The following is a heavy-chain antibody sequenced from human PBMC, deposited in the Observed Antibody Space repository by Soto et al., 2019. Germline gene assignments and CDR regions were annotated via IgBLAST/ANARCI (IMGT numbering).Heavy chain of an antibody. CDR1: GGSISSGGSY. Sequence: KASETLSLTCTVSGGSISSGGSYWGWIRQPPGKGLEWIGYIYYSGNTYFNPSLKSRVTLSVDTSKNQFSLNLSSVTAADTAVYYCVRYCSTTKCPFDYWGQGTLVTVYS. J-gene: IGHJ4*02. D-gene: IGHD2-2*01. CDR3: VRYCSTTKCPFDY. V-gene: IGHV4-30-4*01. CDR2: IYYSGNT.